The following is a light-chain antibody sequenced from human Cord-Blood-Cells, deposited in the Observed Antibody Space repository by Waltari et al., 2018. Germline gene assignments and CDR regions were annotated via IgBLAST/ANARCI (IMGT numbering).Light chain of an antibody. CDR2: EGS. Sequence: QSALTQPASVSGSPGQSITISCTGTSSDVGSYNLVSWYQQHPGKAPKLMIYEGSKRPSGVSSRFCGSKSGNTGSRTISGLQAEVEADYYCCSYAGSRVFGGGTKLTVL. CDR1: SSDVGSYNL. J-gene: IGLJ3*02. CDR3: CSYAGSRV. V-gene: IGLV2-23*01.